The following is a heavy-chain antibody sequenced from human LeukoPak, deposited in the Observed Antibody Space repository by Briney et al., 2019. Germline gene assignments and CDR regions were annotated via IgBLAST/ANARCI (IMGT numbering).Heavy chain of an antibody. V-gene: IGHV3-33*08. J-gene: IGHJ4*02. CDR3: ARDLRLSSGYLLYYFDY. D-gene: IGHD3-22*01. CDR1: GLTFSNYG. Sequence: GGSLRLSCVVSGLTFSNYGMHWVRQAPGKGLEWVAVIWYDGSNKYYADSVKGRFTISRDNSKNTLSLQMNSLRAEDTAMYYCARDLRLSSGYLLYYFDYWGQGTLVTVSS. CDR2: IWYDGSNK.